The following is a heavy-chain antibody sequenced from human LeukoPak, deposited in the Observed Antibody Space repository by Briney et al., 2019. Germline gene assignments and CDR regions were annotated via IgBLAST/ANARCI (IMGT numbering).Heavy chain of an antibody. J-gene: IGHJ4*02. Sequence: PGRSLRLSCAASGFTFSRYAMHWVRQAPGKGLEGVATLSYDGRIQYYPDSVKGRLTISRDNSKNTLYLQMNSQRAEDTAVYYCARDSYSVVGKYDSSGYYGDSWGQGTLVTVSS. CDR1: GFTFSRYA. V-gene: IGHV3-30*04. CDR2: LSYDGRIQ. CDR3: ARDSYSVVGKYDSSGYYGDS. D-gene: IGHD3-22*01.